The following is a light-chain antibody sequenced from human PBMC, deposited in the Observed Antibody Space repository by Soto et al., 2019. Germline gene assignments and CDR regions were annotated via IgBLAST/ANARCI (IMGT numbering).Light chain of an antibody. CDR1: QSVSVY. V-gene: IGKV3-15*01. CDR2: GAS. CDR3: QQYKDWPPLT. Sequence: EIILTQSPGTLSVSPGETVTLVCRASQSVSVYLAWYQQKSGQPPRLLIHGASDRATGAPARFSGSGSGTEFTLRISSLQSEDFGTYYCQQYKDWPPLTFGGGTKVDIK. J-gene: IGKJ4*01.